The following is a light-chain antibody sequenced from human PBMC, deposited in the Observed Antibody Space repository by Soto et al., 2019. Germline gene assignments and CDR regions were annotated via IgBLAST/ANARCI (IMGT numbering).Light chain of an antibody. CDR3: CSYAGSYTACV. Sequence: QSALTQPRSVSGSPGQSVTIPCTGTSSDVGGYNYVSWYQQHPGKAPKLMIYDVSKRPSGVPDRFSGSKSGNTASLTISGLQAEDEADYYCCSYAGSYTACVFGTGTKVTVL. CDR2: DVS. V-gene: IGLV2-11*01. CDR1: SSDVGGYNY. J-gene: IGLJ1*01.